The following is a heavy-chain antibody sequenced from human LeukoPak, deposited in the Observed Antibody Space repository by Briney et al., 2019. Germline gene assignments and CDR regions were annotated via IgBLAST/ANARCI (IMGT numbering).Heavy chain of an antibody. CDR2: IIPILGIA. CDR3: ATEAYDVVQWLGLIDY. D-gene: IGHD6-19*01. Sequence: SVKVSCKASGGTFSSYAISWVRQAPGQGLEWMGRIIPILGIANYAQKFQGRVTITADESTSTAYMELSSLRSEDTAVYYCATEAYDVVQWLGLIDYWGQGTLVTVSS. J-gene: IGHJ4*02. CDR1: GGTFSSYA. V-gene: IGHV1-69*04.